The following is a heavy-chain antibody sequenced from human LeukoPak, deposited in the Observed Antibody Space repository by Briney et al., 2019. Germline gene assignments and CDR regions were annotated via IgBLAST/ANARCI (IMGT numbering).Heavy chain of an antibody. CDR2: INPNSGGT. D-gene: IGHD6-19*01. V-gene: IGHV1-2*02. Sequence: ASVKVSCKASGYSFTGYYMHWVRQAPGQGLEWMGWINPNSGGTGYAQKFQGRVTMTRDTSISTAYMELSRLRSDDTAVYYCARSGSSGARAHFQHWGQGTLVTVSS. CDR1: GYSFTGYY. J-gene: IGHJ1*01. CDR3: ARSGSSGARAHFQH.